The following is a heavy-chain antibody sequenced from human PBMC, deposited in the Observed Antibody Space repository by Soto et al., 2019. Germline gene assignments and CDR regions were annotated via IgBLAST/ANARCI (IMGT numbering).Heavy chain of an antibody. Sequence: GGSLRLSCAASGFTFSSYAIHWVRQAPGKGLEWVAVISYDGSNKYYADSVKGRFTISRDNSKNTLYLQMNSLRAEDTAVYYCARVFGPVGFSYYYYGMDVWGQGTTVTVSS. J-gene: IGHJ6*02. CDR1: GFTFSSYA. CDR2: ISYDGSNK. CDR3: ARVFGPVGFSYYYYGMDV. D-gene: IGHD3-3*01. V-gene: IGHV3-30-3*01.